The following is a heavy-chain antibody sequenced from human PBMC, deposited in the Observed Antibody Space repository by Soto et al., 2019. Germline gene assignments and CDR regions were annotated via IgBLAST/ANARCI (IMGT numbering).Heavy chain of an antibody. Sequence: GGSLRLSCAASGFTFSSYAMSWVRQAPGKGLEWVSAISGSGAGTYKEDSVKGRFTISRDNSKNTLYLQMNSLRTEDTAVYYCAKDGGDSSGFDYWGQGTLVTVSS. D-gene: IGHD6-19*01. V-gene: IGHV3-23*01. CDR1: GFTFSSYA. J-gene: IGHJ4*02. CDR2: ISGSGAGT. CDR3: AKDGGDSSGFDY.